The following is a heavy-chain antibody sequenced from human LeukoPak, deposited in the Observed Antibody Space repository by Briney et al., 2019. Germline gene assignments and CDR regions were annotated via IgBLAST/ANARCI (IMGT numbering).Heavy chain of an antibody. D-gene: IGHD2-2*01. J-gene: IGHJ5*02. CDR3: ATGGREIPGARRFKPGNWFDP. CDR2: INHSGGT. CDR1: GGYFSNSH. Sequence: PSETLSLTCAVYGGYFSNSHWSWIRQPPGKGLEWIGEINHSGGTNYNPSLKSRVTISEDTSKNQFSLKVNSVTAADTAVYYCATGGREIPGARRFKPGNWFDPWGQGTLVTVSS. V-gene: IGHV4-34*01.